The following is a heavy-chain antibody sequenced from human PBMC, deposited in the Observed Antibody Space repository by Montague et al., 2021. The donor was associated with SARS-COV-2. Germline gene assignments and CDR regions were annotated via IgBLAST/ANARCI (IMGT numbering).Heavy chain of an antibody. CDR1: GLTFSGSP. D-gene: IGHD3-9*01. CDR3: AKVGDIMAGFSLVNLDH. V-gene: IGHV3-23*03. CDR2: IHSTGRRS. Sequence: SLRLSCAASGLTFSGSPMSWVRQAPGEGLEWVSVIHSTGRRSYYGHFVEGRFTISRDNSKNTVYLQMNNLRAEDTAVYYCAKVGDIMAGFSLVNLDHWGQGILVIVSS. J-gene: IGHJ4*02.